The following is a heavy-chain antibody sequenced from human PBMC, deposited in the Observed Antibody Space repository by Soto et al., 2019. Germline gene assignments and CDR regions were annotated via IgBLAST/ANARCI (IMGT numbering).Heavy chain of an antibody. CDR2: IVVGSGNT. CDR3: AAGALFSRGSGYRINYYYYYGMDV. CDR1: GFTFTSSA. D-gene: IGHD3-3*01. V-gene: IGHV1-58*01. J-gene: IGHJ6*02. Sequence: ASVKVSCKASGFTFTSSAVQWVRQARGQRLEWIGWIVVGSGNTNYAQKFQERVTIIRDMSTSTAYMELSSLRSEDTAVYYCAAGALFSRGSGYRINYYYYYGMDVWGQGTTVTVSS.